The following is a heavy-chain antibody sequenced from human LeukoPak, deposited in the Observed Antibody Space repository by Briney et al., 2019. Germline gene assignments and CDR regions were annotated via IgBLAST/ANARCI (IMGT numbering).Heavy chain of an antibody. J-gene: IGHJ4*02. V-gene: IGHV1-18*01. Sequence: ASVKVSCKASGYTFTSYGISWVRQAPGQGLEWMGWISAYNGNTNYAQKLQGRVTMTTDTSTTTAYVDLRSLGSDDTAVHYCARAPGAIVGPPAKYFFDYWGQGTLVTVSS. CDR1: GYTFTSYG. CDR3: ARAPGAIVGPPAKYFFDY. CDR2: ISAYNGNT. D-gene: IGHD1-26*01.